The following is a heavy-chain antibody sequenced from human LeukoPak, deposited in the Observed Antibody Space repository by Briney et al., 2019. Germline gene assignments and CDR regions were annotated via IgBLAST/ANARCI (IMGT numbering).Heavy chain of an antibody. CDR1: GYTFTSYG. Sequence: ASVKVSRKTSGYTFTSYGVSWVRQAPGQRLEWMGWISTYNYNTYFAQKFRGRVTLTKDTSTSTVYMELRNLRSDDSAIYYCARQVDTTMALPDYWGQGTLVTVSS. J-gene: IGHJ4*02. CDR2: ISTYNYNT. CDR3: ARQVDTTMALPDY. D-gene: IGHD5-18*01. V-gene: IGHV1-18*01.